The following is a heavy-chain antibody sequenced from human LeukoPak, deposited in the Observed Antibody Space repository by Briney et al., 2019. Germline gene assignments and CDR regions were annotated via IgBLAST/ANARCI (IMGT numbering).Heavy chain of an antibody. J-gene: IGHJ6*02. CDR3: ARRKFNGMDV. V-gene: IGHV4-61*08. Sequence: SETLSLTCTVSGGSISSGGYYWSWIRQHPGKGLEWIGYIYYSGSTNYNPSLKSRVTISVDTSKDQFSLKLSSVTAADTAVYYCARRKFNGMDVWGQGTTVTVSS. CDR1: GGSISSGGYY. CDR2: IYYSGST.